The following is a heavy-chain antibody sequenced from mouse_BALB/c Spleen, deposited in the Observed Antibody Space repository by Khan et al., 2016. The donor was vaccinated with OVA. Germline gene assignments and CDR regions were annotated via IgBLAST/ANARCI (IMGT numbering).Heavy chain of an antibody. CDR1: SYSITSDYA. Sequence: EVQLQESGPGLVKPSQSLSLTCTVTSYSITSDYAWNWIRQFPGNKLEWMGYMTYSGNTSYNPSLTRRIPITRDTSQNRFFLQLNSVTTEDTATHCCARGRGNWGQGTTLTVSS. CDR3: ARGRGN. V-gene: IGHV3-2*02. CDR2: MTYSGNT. J-gene: IGHJ2*01.